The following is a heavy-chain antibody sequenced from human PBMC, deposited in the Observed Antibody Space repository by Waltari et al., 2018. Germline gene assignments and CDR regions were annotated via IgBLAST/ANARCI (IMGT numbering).Heavy chain of an antibody. V-gene: IGHV1-18*01. CDR3: ATAVGGNMEFDS. Sequence: QAHLVQSGAEVKTPGASVKGSCKARAYTFSTYGLTWVRQAPGQGLEWLGWISAHDGNTNYAPSLQDRVTLTTDTSTYTAYMELNSLRPDDTAVYYCATAVGGNMEFDSWGHGSLVTVSS. CDR1: AYTFSTYG. CDR2: ISAHDGNT. D-gene: IGHD6-19*01. J-gene: IGHJ4*01.